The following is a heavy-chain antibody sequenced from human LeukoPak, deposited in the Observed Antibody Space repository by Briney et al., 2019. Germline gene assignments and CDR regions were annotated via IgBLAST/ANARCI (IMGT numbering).Heavy chain of an antibody. CDR2: ISYDGSNK. V-gene: IGHV3-30*01. Sequence: GGSLRLSCAASGFTFSSYAMHWVRQAPGKGLEWVAVISYDGSNKYYADSVKGRFTISRDNSKNTLYLQMNSLRAEDTAVYYCARDPTILPWPYYLDYWGQGTLVTVPS. D-gene: IGHD3-10*01. CDR3: ARDPTILPWPYYLDY. J-gene: IGHJ4*02. CDR1: GFTFSSYA.